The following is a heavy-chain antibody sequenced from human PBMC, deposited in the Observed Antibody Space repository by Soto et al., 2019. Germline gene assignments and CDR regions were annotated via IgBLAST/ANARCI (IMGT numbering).Heavy chain of an antibody. V-gene: IGHV4-59*01. J-gene: IGHJ5*02. CDR1: GGSISRYY. Sequence: SLTCTVSGGSISRYYWSWIRQPPGKGLEWIGYVYNSGSTIYNPSLKSRVTISVDTSKNQFSLNLRSVTAADTAVYYCVGDGAKPTVGVHWLDPWGQGTLVTVYS. CDR2: VYNSGST. D-gene: IGHD4-17*01. CDR3: VGDGAKPTVGVHWLDP.